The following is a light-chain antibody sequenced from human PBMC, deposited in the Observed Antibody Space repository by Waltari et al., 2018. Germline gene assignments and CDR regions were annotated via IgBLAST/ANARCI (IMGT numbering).Light chain of an antibody. J-gene: IGLJ2*01. Sequence: QSVFTQPPPGSAAPGQKVTISCSGSSSNIGNYSASWYPQLPGAAPKLLIYDNNKRPSGIPDRFSASKSGTSATLDITGLQIGDEADYYCATWDNSLTAVVFGGGTKLTVL. CDR2: DNN. CDR1: SSNIGNYS. V-gene: IGLV1-51*01. CDR3: ATWDNSLTAVV.